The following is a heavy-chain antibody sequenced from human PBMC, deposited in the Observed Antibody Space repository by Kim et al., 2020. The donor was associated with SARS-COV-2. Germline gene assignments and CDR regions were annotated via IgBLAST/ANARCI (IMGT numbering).Heavy chain of an antibody. CDR1: GGSFSRYY. CDR3: ARGGDWNYVWFDP. D-gene: IGHD1-7*01. V-gene: IGHV4-59*13. J-gene: IGHJ5*02. Sequence: SETLSLTCTVSGGSFSRYYWIWIRQPPAKGLEWIGYIYSSGDTYYNPSLKSRVTMSLDTSKSQFSLRLTSVTTADTGVYYCARGGDWNYVWFDPWGQGT. CDR2: IYSSGDT.